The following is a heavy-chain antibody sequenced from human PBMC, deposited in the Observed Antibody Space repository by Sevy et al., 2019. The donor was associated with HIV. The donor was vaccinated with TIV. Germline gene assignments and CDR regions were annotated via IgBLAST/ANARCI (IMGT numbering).Heavy chain of an antibody. V-gene: IGHV4-39*01. Sequence: SETLSLTCSVSGGSFVRSSYYWNWIRQPPGKGLEWIGSIYYNGHTYYNPSLKSRLTISIDTSKNQFYLTLSSVTAADTSIYYCARSAAGHEYYYGLDVWGQGATVTVSS. CDR3: ARSAAGHEYYYGLDV. CDR1: GGSFVRSSYY. CDR2: IYYNGHT. D-gene: IGHD6-13*01. J-gene: IGHJ6*02.